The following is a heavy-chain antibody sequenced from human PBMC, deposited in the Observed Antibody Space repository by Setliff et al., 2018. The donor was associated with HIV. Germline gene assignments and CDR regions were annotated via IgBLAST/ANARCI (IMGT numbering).Heavy chain of an antibody. D-gene: IGHD1-26*01. J-gene: IGHJ4*02. CDR3: ARLGAVPKMEAFDY. Sequence: GESLKISCQSSGYSFSSNWIAWVRQMPGEGLEWMGIIYPGDSDTRYSPSLQGQVTISVDKSINTAYLQWSSLKASDTAMYYCARLGAVPKMEAFDYWGQGTLVTVSS. CDR1: GYSFSSNW. V-gene: IGHV5-51*01. CDR2: IYPGDSDT.